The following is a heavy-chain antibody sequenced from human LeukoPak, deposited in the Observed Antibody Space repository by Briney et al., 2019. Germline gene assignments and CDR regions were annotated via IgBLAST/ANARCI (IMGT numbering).Heavy chain of an antibody. CDR2: ISGSGGST. J-gene: IGHJ6*02. D-gene: IGHD5-18*01. V-gene: IGHV3-23*01. CDR1: GFTFSSYA. CDR3: AKDLSTAMVKNYYYYYGMDV. Sequence: GGSLRLSCAASGFTFSSYAMSWVRQAPGKGLEWVSAISGSGGSTYYADSVKGRFTISRDNSKNTLYLQMNSLRAEDTAVYYCAKDLSTAMVKNYYYYYGMDVWGQGTTVTVSS.